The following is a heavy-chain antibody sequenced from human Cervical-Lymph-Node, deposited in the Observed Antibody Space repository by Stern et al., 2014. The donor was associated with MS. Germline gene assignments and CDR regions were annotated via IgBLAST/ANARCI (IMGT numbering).Heavy chain of an antibody. J-gene: IGHJ3*02. CDR2: ISSSSSYI. Sequence: EVQLVESGGGLVKPGGSLRLSCAASGFTFSSYSMNWVRQAPGKGLEWVSSISSSSSYIYYADSVKGRFTISRDNAKNSLYLQMNSLRAEDTAVYYCARGPPQMAPHDAFDIWGQGTMVTVSS. V-gene: IGHV3-21*01. D-gene: IGHD5-24*01. CDR1: GFTFSSYS. CDR3: ARGPPQMAPHDAFDI.